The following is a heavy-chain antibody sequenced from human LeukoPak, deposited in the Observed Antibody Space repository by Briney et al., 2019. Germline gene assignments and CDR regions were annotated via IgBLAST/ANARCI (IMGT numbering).Heavy chain of an antibody. J-gene: IGHJ3*02. CDR1: GFTFSSYW. V-gene: IGHV3-7*01. D-gene: IGHD5-18*01. CDR3: ARIRGYNFVHDTYDM. Sequence: GGSLRLSCALSGFTFSSYWMTWVRQAPGKGLEWVANINQDGSQKYYVESLKGRFTISRDNAKSSLYLQMNSLRAEDTAVYYCARIRGYNFVHDTYDMWGQGTMVTVSS. CDR2: INQDGSQK.